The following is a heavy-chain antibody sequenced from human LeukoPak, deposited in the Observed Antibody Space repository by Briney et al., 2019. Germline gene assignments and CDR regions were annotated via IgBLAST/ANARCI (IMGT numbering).Heavy chain of an antibody. J-gene: IGHJ3*01. CDR2: ILSDGSKE. CDR1: GFTFSSYG. D-gene: IGHD2-2*01. V-gene: IGHV3-33*01. Sequence: GGSLRLSCAASGFTFSSYGMHWVRQAPGKGLEWVAVILSDGSKEFYTDSVKGRFTISRDNAKNTLLLQVNSLRAEDTGVYYCAREMGSSSYVLDVWGQGTMVTVSS. CDR3: AREMGSSSYVLDV.